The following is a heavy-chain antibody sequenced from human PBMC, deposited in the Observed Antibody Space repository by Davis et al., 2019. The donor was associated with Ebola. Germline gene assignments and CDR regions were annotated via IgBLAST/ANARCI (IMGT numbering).Heavy chain of an antibody. CDR2: INPSGGST. V-gene: IGHV1-46*01. J-gene: IGHJ4*02. D-gene: IGHD1-26*01. CDR1: GGTFSSYA. Sequence: AASVKVSCKASGGTFSSYAISWVRQAPGQGLEWMGIINPSGGSTSYAQKFQGRVTMTRDTSTSTVYMELRSLRSDDTAVYYCARGSGSYYAFDYWGQGTLVTVSS. CDR3: ARGSGSYYAFDY.